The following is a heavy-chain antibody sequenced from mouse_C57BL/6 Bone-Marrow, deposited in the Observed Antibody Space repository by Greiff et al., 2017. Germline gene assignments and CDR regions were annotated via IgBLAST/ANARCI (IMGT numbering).Heavy chain of an antibody. V-gene: IGHV1-69*01. CDR3: ARRIAY. CDR1: GYTFTSYW. CDR2: IDPSDSYT. Sequence: QVHVKQPGAELVMPGASVKLSCKASGYTFTSYWMHWVKQRPGQGLEWIGEIDPSDSYTNYNQKFKGKSTLTVDKSSSTAYMQLSSLTSEDTAIXYCARRIAYWGQGTLVTVSA. J-gene: IGHJ3*01.